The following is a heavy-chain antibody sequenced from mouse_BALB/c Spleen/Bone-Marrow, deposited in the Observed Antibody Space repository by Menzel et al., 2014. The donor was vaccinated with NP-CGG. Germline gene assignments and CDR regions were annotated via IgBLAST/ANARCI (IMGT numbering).Heavy chain of an antibody. CDR2: IYLGEGDS. CDR1: GYEFSDSW. Sequence: LVESGPVLVRPGASVKISCKASGYEFSDSWMNWVKQRPGQGLEWIGRIYLGEGDSIYNGKFKGKATLTSEKFSRTAYMQLSSLTSVDSAVYFCARSLSVVTPMDYWGQETSVTVSS. CDR3: ARSLSVVTPMDY. D-gene: IGHD1-1*01. V-gene: IGHV1-82*01. J-gene: IGHJ4*01.